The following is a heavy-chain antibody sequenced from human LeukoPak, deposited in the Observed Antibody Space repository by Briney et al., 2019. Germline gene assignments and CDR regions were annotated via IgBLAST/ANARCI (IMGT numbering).Heavy chain of an antibody. D-gene: IGHD2-2*01. V-gene: IGHV4-4*09. CDR3: ARLAGYQLLMGGFYYMDV. J-gene: IGHJ6*03. Sequence: PSETLSLTCTVSGGSLSSYYWNWIRQPPGKGLECIGYIYSSGSTNYNPSLKSRLTMSLDTSKNQFSLKPGSVTAADTAVYYCARLAGYQLLMGGFYYMDVWGKGTTVTVSS. CDR1: GGSLSSYY. CDR2: IYSSGST.